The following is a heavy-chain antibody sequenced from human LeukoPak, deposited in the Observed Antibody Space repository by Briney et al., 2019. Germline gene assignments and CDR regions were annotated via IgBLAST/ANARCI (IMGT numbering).Heavy chain of an antibody. Sequence: PSETLSLTCTVSGDSISSYYWSWIRQPPGKGLEWIGYIYNSGSTKYNPSLRSRVTISVDTSKNHFSLKVSSVTAADTAMHYCARANDYMSAMEVWGKGTTVTVSS. CDR2: IYNSGST. D-gene: IGHD1-1*01. CDR3: ARANDYMSAMEV. CDR1: GDSISSYY. J-gene: IGHJ6*03. V-gene: IGHV4-59*01.